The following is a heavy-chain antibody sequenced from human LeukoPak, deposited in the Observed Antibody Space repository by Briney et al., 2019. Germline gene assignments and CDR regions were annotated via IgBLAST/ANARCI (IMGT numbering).Heavy chain of an antibody. CDR2: INHSGST. V-gene: IGHV4-34*01. CDR1: GGSVSGYY. J-gene: IGHJ3*02. CDR3: ARGPYSYDSSGAFDI. D-gene: IGHD3-22*01. Sequence: PSETLSLTCAVYGGSVSGYYWSWIRQPPGKGLEWIGEINHSGSTNYNPSLKSRVTISVDTSKTQFSLKLSSVTAADTAVYFCARGPYSYDSSGAFDIWGQGTMVTVSS.